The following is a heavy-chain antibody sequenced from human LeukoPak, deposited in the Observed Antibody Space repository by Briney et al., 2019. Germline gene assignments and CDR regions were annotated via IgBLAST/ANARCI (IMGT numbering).Heavy chain of an antibody. D-gene: IGHD2-21*01. V-gene: IGHV3-48*04. CDR2: ISSSSSTI. Sequence: GGSLRLSCAASGFTFSSYSMNWVRQAPGKGLEWVSYISSSSSTIYYADSVKGRFTISRDNAKNTLYLQMNSLRAEDTAMYYCTRILVGGNRAFDIWGQGTMATVSS. CDR3: TRILVGGNRAFDI. CDR1: GFTFSSYS. J-gene: IGHJ3*02.